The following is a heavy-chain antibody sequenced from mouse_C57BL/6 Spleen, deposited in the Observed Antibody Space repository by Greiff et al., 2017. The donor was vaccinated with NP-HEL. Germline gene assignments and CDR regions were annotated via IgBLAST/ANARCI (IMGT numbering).Heavy chain of an antibody. CDR3: AREGHYSNYRMWLGAMDY. CDR2: IYPGDGDT. D-gene: IGHD2-5*01. CDR1: GYAFSSYW. Sequence: QVQLQQSGAELVKPGASVKISCKASGYAFSSYWMNWVKQRPGKGLEWIGQIYPGDGDTNYNGKFKGKATLTADKSPSTAYMQLSSLTSEDSVVYFCAREGHYSNYRMWLGAMDYWGQGTSVTVSS. V-gene: IGHV1-80*01. J-gene: IGHJ4*01.